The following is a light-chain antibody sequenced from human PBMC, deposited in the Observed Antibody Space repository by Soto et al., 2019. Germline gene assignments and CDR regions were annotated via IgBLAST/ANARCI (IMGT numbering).Light chain of an antibody. J-gene: IGLJ1*01. CDR3: SSYTNSSTLV. CDR1: SSDVGGYNY. Sequence: QSALTQPASVSGSPGQSITISCTGTSSDVGGYNYVTWYQQHPGKAPKLMIYEVSNRPSGVSNLFSGSKSGNTASLTISGLQAEDEADYYCSSYTNSSTLVFGSGTKLTVL. V-gene: IGLV2-14*01. CDR2: EVS.